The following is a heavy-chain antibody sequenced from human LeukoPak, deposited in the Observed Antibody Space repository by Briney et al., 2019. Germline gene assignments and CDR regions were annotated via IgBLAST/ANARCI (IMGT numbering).Heavy chain of an antibody. V-gene: IGHV3-74*01. D-gene: IGHD3-3*01. CDR2: INSDGSST. CDR1: GFTFSSYS. CDR3: ARELEMYYDFWSGYSRDNWFDP. J-gene: IGHJ5*02. Sequence: PGGSLRLSCAASGFTFSSYSMNWVRQAPGKGLVWVSRINSDGSSTSYADSVKGRFTISRDNAKNTLYLQMNSLRAEDTAVYYCARELEMYYDFWSGYSRDNWFDPWGQGTLVTVSS.